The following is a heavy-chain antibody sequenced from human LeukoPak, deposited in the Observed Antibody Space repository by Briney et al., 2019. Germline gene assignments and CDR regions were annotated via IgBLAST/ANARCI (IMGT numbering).Heavy chain of an antibody. D-gene: IGHD6-19*01. CDR1: AYTFTSYD. CDR3: ARRARRSGTPSPFDP. V-gene: IGHV1-8*01. CDR2: MNPNSGNT. J-gene: IGHJ5*02. Sequence: ASVKVSCKASAYTFTSYDINWVRQATGQGLEWMGWMNPNSGNTGYAQKFQGRVTMTRNTSISTAYMELSSLRSEDTAVYYCARRARRSGTPSPFDPWGQGTLVTVSS.